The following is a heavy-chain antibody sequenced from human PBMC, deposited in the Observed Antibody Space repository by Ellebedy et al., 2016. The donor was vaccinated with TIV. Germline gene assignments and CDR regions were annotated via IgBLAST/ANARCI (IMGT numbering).Heavy chain of an antibody. CDR2: INADGDT. V-gene: IGHV3-64*04. D-gene: IGHD2-8*01. Sequence: GESLKISCSASGFTFSSFALHWVRQAPGKGLKHVSAINADGDTYFADSVKGRFTISRDNAKNSVYLQMNSLRGEDTAVYYCARIKIWCSFDLWGQGTVVTVSS. J-gene: IGHJ3*01. CDR1: GFTFSSFA. CDR3: ARIKIWCSFDL.